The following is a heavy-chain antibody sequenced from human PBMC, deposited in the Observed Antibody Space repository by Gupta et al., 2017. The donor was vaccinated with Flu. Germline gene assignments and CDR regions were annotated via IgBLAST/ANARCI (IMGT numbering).Heavy chain of an antibody. CDR3: AKPSAYCSGGSCYYFDY. Sequence: EVQLLESVGGLVPPGGSLRPSCTASGFTFSSSAMSWVGQAPGRGLEWVPAISGSGGSTYYADSVKGRFTSSRDNSKNPLYLQMNSLRAEDTAVYYCAKPSAYCSGGSCYYFDYWGQGTLVTVSS. J-gene: IGHJ4*02. D-gene: IGHD2-15*01. CDR2: ISGSGGST. CDR1: GFTFSSSA. V-gene: IGHV3-23*01.